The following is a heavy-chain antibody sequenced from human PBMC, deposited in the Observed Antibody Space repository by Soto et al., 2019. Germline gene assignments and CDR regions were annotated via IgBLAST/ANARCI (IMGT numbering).Heavy chain of an antibody. V-gene: IGHV1-3*01. CDR1: GYTFTSYA. CDR3: ARPHFSSSYYFDY. J-gene: IGHJ4*02. D-gene: IGHD6-13*01. Sequence: GASVKVSCKASGYTFTSYAMHWVRQAPGQRLEWMGWINAGNGNRKYSQKFQGRVTITRDTSASTAYMELSSLRSEDTAVYYCARPHFSSSYYFDYWGQGTLVTVSS. CDR2: INAGNGNR.